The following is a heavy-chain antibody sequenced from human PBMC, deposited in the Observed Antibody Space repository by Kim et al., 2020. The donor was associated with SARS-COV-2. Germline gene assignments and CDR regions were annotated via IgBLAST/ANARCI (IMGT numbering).Heavy chain of an antibody. CDR1: GFTFSNYW. J-gene: IGHJ4*02. D-gene: IGHD3-10*01. Sequence: GGSLRLSCAVSGFTFSNYWMNWVRQAPGKGLEWVANIKEDESVKHYVDSVRGRFTISRDNGKNTLYLQMNSLRAEDTAVYYCARENYGSGHHYDWGQVTLVTVSS. CDR3: ARENYGSGHHYD. CDR2: IKEDESVK. V-gene: IGHV3-7*01.